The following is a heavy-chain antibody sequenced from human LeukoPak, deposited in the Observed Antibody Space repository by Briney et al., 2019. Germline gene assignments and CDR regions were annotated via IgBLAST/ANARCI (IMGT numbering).Heavy chain of an antibody. CDR1: GYTSSNYD. D-gene: IGHD2-2*01. CDR2: ISASHGDT. J-gene: IGHJ4*02. CDR3: ARDPYHRLGPPLDL. Sequence: ASVKVSCRAPGYTSSNYDITWVRQAPGQGLEWMGRISASHGDTNYAQSLQGRVTMTRDTSTSTVYMEVRSLRSGDTAMYYCARDPYHRLGPPLDLWGQGTLVTVSS. V-gene: IGHV1-18*01.